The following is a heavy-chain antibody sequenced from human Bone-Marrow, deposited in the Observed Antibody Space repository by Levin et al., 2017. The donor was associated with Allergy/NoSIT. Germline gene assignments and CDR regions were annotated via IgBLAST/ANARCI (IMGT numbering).Heavy chain of an antibody. V-gene: IGHV4-39*02. D-gene: IGHD2-8*01. CDR2: ITYSGHT. CDR3: ARDILIPGARFDY. Sequence: SSETLSLTCIVSGDSISSNFYWGWIRQPPAKGLEWIASITYSGHTYYNPSLKSRVAMSVDTSKNHFSLKLSSVTAADTAVYYCARDILIPGARFDYWGQGTLVTVSS. CDR1: GDSISSNFY. J-gene: IGHJ4*02.